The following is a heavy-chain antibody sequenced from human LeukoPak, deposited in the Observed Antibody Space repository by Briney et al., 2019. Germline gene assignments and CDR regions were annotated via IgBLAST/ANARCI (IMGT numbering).Heavy chain of an antibody. J-gene: IGHJ4*02. Sequence: GGSLRLSCAASGFTFSSYEMNWVRQAPGKGLEWVSYISSSGSTIYYADSVKGRFTISRDNAKNSLYLQMNSLRAEDTAVYYCAREGKYQLLFAKYYFDYWGQGTLVTVSS. D-gene: IGHD2-2*01. CDR3: AREGKYQLLFAKYYFDY. CDR2: ISSSGSTI. V-gene: IGHV3-48*03. CDR1: GFTFSSYE.